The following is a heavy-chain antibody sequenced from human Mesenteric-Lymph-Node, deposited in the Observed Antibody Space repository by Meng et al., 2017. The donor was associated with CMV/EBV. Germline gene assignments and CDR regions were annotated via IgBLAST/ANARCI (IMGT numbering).Heavy chain of an antibody. CDR2: IQYDGGDK. CDR3: AKVVGVYSSSGPVDY. V-gene: IGHV3-30*02. Sequence: GESLKISCAASGFTFNTYGMHWVRQAPGKGLEWVAFIQYDGGDKYYADSVKGRFTISRDNSKNTLYLQMNILRPEDTAVYYCAKVVGVYSSSGPVDYWGQGTLVTVSS. D-gene: IGHD3-22*01. J-gene: IGHJ4*02. CDR1: GFTFNTYG.